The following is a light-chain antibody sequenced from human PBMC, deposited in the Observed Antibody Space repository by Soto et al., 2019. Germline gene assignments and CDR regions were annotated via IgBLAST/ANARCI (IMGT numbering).Light chain of an antibody. CDR1: SSDVGGYNY. V-gene: IGLV2-8*01. CDR2: EVT. J-gene: IGLJ3*02. Sequence: QSALTQPPSASGSPGQSVTISCTGTSSDVGGYNYVSWYQQYPGRAPKVMIYEVTKRSSGVADRFSGSKSGNTASLTVSGLQAEDEADYSCNSYAASNNFYFVFGGGTKLTVL. CDR3: NSYAASNNFYFV.